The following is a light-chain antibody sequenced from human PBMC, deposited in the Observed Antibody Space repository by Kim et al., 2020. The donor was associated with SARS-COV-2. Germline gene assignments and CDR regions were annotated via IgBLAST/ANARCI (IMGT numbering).Light chain of an antibody. Sequence: SLSPGERATLSSRASQSVSSYVTGYQQKPGEAPRLLIYDASNRATGIPARFSGSGSGTDFTLTISSLEPEDFAVYYCQQRTNFPLTFGGGTKLEI. J-gene: IGKJ4*01. CDR1: QSVSSY. V-gene: IGKV3-11*01. CDR3: QQRTNFPLT. CDR2: DAS.